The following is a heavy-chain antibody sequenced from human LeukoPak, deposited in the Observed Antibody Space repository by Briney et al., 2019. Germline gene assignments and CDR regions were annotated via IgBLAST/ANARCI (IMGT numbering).Heavy chain of an antibody. CDR1: GFTFSSYA. Sequence: PGGSLRFSCAASGFTFSSYAMSWVRQAPGKGLEWVSAISGSGGSTYYADSVKGRFTISRDNSKNTLYLQMNSLRAEDTAVYYCAKGSNPRIQLWLRGDYYYGMDVWGQGTTVTVSS. V-gene: IGHV3-23*01. CDR3: AKGSNPRIQLWLRGDYYYGMDV. J-gene: IGHJ6*02. CDR2: ISGSGGST. D-gene: IGHD5-18*01.